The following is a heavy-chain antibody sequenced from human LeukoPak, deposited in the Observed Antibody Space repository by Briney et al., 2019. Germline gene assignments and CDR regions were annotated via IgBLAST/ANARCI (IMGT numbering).Heavy chain of an antibody. V-gene: IGHV1-69*01. CDR3: AREGGVFKWGMDV. Sequence: SVKVSFTASGGTFSSYAISWVRQAPGQGLEWMGGIIPIFGTANYAQKFQGRVTITADESTSTAYMELSSLRSEDTAVYYCAREGGVFKWGMDVWGQGTTVTVSS. J-gene: IGHJ6*02. CDR2: IIPIFGTA. D-gene: IGHD3-16*01. CDR1: GGTFSSYA.